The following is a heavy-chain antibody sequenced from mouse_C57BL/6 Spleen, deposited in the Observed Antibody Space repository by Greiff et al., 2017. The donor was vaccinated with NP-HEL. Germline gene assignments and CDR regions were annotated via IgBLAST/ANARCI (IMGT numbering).Heavy chain of an antibody. J-gene: IGHJ3*01. CDR3: AFYDGYRAY. CDR1: AFTIKNTY. V-gene: IGHV14-3*01. CDR2: IEPANGNP. Sequence: VQLQQSVAGLVRPGPSVKLSCPASAFTIKNTYMPWLKQRPEQGLAWIGRIEPANGNPKYAPKFQGKAPITADTSSNTAYLQLSSLTSEDTAIYYCAFYDGYRAYWGQGTLVTVSA. D-gene: IGHD2-3*01.